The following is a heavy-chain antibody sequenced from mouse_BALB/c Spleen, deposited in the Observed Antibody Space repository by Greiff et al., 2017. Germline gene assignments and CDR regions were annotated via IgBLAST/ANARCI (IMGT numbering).Heavy chain of an antibody. V-gene: IGHV5-6*01. D-gene: IGHD1-1*01. CDR2: ISSGGSYT. CDR3: ASHDYNGRSYDAMDY. J-gene: IGHJ4*01. CDR1: GFTSSSYG. Sequence: EVQLVESGGDLVKPGGSLKLSCAASGFTSSSYGMSWVRQTPDKRLEWVATISSGGSYTYYPDSVKGRFTISRDNAKNTLYLQMSSLKSEDTAMYYCASHDYNGRSYDAMDYWGQGTSVTVSS.